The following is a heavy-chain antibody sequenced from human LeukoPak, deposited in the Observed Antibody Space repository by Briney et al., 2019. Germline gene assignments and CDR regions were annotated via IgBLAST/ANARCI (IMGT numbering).Heavy chain of an antibody. CDR2: IYYSGST. CDR1: GGSISSGGYY. Sequence: SEALSLTCTVSGGSISSGGYYWSWISQHPGKGLEWIGYIYYSGSTYYSPSLLSRVSISVDTSKNQFSLKLSSVTAADTAVYYCARGVLYYGGKPRGFDYWGQGTLVTVSS. J-gene: IGHJ4*02. D-gene: IGHD4-23*01. V-gene: IGHV4-31*03. CDR3: ARGVLYYGGKPRGFDY.